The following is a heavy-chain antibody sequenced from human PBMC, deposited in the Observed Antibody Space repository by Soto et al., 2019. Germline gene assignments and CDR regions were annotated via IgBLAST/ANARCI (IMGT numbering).Heavy chain of an antibody. CDR2: IIPIFGTA. V-gene: IGHV1-69*13. CDR3: ARDLERSCSGGSCPFDY. D-gene: IGHD2-15*01. Sequence: SVKVSCKASGGTFSSYAISWVRQAPGQGLEWMGGIIPIFGTANYAQKFQGRVTITADESTSTAYMELSSLRSEDTAVYYCARDLERSCSGGSCPFDYWGQGTLVTVSS. J-gene: IGHJ4*02. CDR1: GGTFSSYA.